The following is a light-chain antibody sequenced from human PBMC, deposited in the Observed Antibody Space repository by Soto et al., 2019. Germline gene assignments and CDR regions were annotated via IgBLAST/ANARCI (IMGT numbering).Light chain of an antibody. V-gene: IGKV3-20*01. CDR2: GAS. J-gene: IGKJ2*01. CDR1: QSVSSSY. CDR3: QQYGSSLMYT. Sequence: EIVLAQSPGTLSSSPGERATLSCRASQSVSSSYLAWYQQKPGQAPRVLMYGASSRATGIPDRFSGSKSGTDFTLTISRLEPEDFAVYYCQQYGSSLMYTFGQGTKLEIK.